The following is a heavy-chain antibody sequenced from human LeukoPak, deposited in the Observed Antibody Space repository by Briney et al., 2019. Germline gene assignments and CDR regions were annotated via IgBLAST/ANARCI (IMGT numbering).Heavy chain of an antibody. J-gene: IGHJ3*02. CDR1: GGSISSHY. V-gene: IGHV4-59*11. D-gene: IGHD6-19*01. CDR3: ARWLGNGFDM. CDR2: IYYSGST. Sequence: SETLSLTCTVSGGSISSHYWSWIRQPPGKGLEWIGYIYYSGSTNYNPSLKSRVTISVDTSKNQFSLKLSSVTAADTAVFYCARWLGNGFDMWGQGTMVTVSS.